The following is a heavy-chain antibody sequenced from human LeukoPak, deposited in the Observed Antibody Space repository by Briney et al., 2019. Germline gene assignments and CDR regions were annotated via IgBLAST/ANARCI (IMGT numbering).Heavy chain of an antibody. D-gene: IGHD6-19*01. V-gene: IGHV3-23*01. J-gene: IGHJ3*02. CDR2: ISSSGGNT. Sequence: PGGSLRLSCTASGFTFSNYAMTWVRQAPGKGLEWVSAISSSGGNTHYADSVKGRFTISRDNSKNTLYLQMNSLRAEDTAVYYCAKMTFGSGGASDIWGRGAIFTVSS. CDR3: AKMTFGSGGASDI. CDR1: GFTFSNYA.